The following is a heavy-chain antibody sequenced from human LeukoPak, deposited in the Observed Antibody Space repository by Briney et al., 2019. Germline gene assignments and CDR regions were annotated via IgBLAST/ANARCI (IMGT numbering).Heavy chain of an antibody. CDR1: GGSISSGDYY. CDR2: IYYNGST. Sequence: PSQTLSLTCTVSGGSISSGDYYWSWIRQPPGKGLEWIGYIYYNGSTYYNPSLKSRVTISVDTSKNQSSLKLSSVTAADTAVYYCAKDYGTYGMDVWGQGTTVTVSS. V-gene: IGHV4-30-4*01. CDR3: AKDYGTYGMDV. J-gene: IGHJ6*02. D-gene: IGHD4-17*01.